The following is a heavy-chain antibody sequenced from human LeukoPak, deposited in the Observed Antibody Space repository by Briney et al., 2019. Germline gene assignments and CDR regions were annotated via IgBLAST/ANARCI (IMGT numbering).Heavy chain of an antibody. CDR3: ARAVYGDYALDY. V-gene: IGHV4-61*02. CDR1: GGSISSGSYY. CDR2: IYTGGST. J-gene: IGHJ4*02. Sequence: PSQTLSLTCTVSGGSISSGSYYWSWIRQPAGKGLEWIGRIYTGGSTNYNPSLKSRVTISVDTSKNQFSLKLSSVTAADTAVYYCARAVYGDYALDYWGQGTLVTVSS. D-gene: IGHD4-17*01.